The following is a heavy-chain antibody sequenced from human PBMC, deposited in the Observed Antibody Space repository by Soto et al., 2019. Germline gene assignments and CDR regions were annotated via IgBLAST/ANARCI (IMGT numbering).Heavy chain of an antibody. CDR3: ARGSGSYGNFDY. Sequence: PSETLSLTCSVSGGSISSNYWSWMRQPPGKGLEWIGYIYYSGSPNYNPSLKSRVTISVDTSKNQFSLKLTSVTAADTAVYYCARGSGSYGNFDYWGQGTLVTVS. CDR1: GGSISSNY. J-gene: IGHJ4*02. V-gene: IGHV4-59*12. CDR2: IYYSGSP. D-gene: IGHD5-18*01.